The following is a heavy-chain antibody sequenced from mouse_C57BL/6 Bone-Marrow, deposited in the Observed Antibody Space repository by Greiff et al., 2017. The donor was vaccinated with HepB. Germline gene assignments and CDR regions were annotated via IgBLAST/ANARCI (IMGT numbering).Heavy chain of an antibody. V-gene: IGHV1-81*01. D-gene: IGHD2-3*01. J-gene: IGHJ3*01. CDR2: IYPRSGNT. CDR1: GYTFTSYG. CDR3: ARDYDGYYRFAY. Sequence: VQLQQSGAELARPGASVKLSCKASGYTFTSYGISWVKQRTGQGLEWIGEIYPRSGNTYYNEKFKGKATLTADKSSSTAYMELRSLTSEDSAVYFCARDYDGYYRFAYWGQGTLVTVSA.